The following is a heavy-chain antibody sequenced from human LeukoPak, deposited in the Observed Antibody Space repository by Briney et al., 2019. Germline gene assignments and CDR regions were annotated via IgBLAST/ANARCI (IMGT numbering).Heavy chain of an antibody. V-gene: IGHV1-69*06. D-gene: IGHD6-13*01. J-gene: IGHJ5*02. CDR2: IIPIFGTA. Sequence: GASVKVSCKASGGTFSSYAISWVRQAPGQGLEWMGGIIPIFGTANYAQKFQGRVTITADKSTSTAYMELSSLRSEDTAVYYCARDRTTGYSSSWYVGWFAPWGQGTLVTVSS. CDR1: GGTFSSYA. CDR3: ARDRTTGYSSSWYVGWFAP.